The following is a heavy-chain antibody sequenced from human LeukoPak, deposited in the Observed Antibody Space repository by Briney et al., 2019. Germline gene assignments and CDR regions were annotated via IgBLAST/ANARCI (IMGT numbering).Heavy chain of an antibody. V-gene: IGHV3-21*01. J-gene: IGHJ4*02. D-gene: IGHD2-8*02. CDR2: ISSSSSYI. Sequence: GGSLRLSCAASGFTFSSYGMNWVRQAPGKGLEWVSSISSSSSYIYYADSVKGRFTISRDNAKNSLYLQMNSLRAEDTAVYYCARERPKLEVFDYWGQGTLVTVSS. CDR3: ARERPKLEVFDY. CDR1: GFTFSSYG.